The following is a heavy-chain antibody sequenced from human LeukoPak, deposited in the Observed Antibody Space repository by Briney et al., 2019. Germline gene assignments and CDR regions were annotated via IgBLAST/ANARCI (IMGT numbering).Heavy chain of an antibody. D-gene: IGHD6-13*01. CDR3: ARGAAAADH. V-gene: IGHV3-48*02. Sequence: PGRSLRLSCAASGFTFSDYSMNWVRQAPGKGLEWVSYISTSSSIVYYADSVKGRFTISRDNAKKSLYLQMNSLRDDDTGVYYCARGAAAADHWGQGTPVTVSS. CDR2: ISTSSSIV. J-gene: IGHJ4*02. CDR1: GFTFSDYS.